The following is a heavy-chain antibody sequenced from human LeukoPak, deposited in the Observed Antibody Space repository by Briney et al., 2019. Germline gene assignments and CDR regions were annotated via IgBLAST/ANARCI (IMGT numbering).Heavy chain of an antibody. CDR3: XXYRGSPWHYMXX. CDR2: IWYDGSNK. J-gene: IGHJ6*03. D-gene: IGHD1-26*01. Sequence: GRSLRLSCAASGFTFSNYGMHWVRQAPGKGLEWVALIWYDGSNKYYADSVRGRFTISRDNSKNTLYLQMNSLRAEDTAMYHCXXYRGSPWHYMXXXGKXTXVT. V-gene: IGHV3-33*01. CDR1: GFTFSNYG.